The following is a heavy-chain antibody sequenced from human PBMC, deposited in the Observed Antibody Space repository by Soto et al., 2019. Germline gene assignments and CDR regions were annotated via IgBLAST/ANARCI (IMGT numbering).Heavy chain of an antibody. CDR2: MYHSGIT. CDR3: ARSMYSTSAQLYYGMDV. Sequence: SETLSLTCAVSGYSIRSGYFWGWIRQPPGKGPEWIGSMYHSGITYYNLSLKSRVTISVDTSKNQLSLKLSSATAADTAVYYCARSMYSTSAQLYYGMDVWGQGTTVTVSS. J-gene: IGHJ6*02. V-gene: IGHV4-38-2*01. CDR1: GYSIRSGYF. D-gene: IGHD6-6*01.